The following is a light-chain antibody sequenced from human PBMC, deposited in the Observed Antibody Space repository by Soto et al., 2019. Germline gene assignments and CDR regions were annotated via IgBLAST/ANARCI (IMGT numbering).Light chain of an antibody. V-gene: IGLV2-8*01. CDR2: EVT. J-gene: IGLJ2*01. CDR1: SSDVGGYNY. CDR3: RSYAGSNNYVI. Sequence: QSVLTQPPSASGSPGQSVTISCTGTSSDVGGYNYVSWYQQHPGKAPKLMIYEVTKRPSGVPDRFSGTKSGNTASLTVSGLQAEDEADYYCRSYAGSNNYVIFGGGTKLTV.